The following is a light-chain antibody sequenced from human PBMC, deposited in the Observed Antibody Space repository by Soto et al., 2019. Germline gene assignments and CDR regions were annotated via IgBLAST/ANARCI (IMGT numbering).Light chain of an antibody. CDR3: QQSYSTPPRT. V-gene: IGKV1-39*01. Sequence: DIQMTQSPSCLCASVGDRVTMTCRASQSISSYLNWYQQKPGKAPKLLIYAASSLQSGVPSRFSGSGSGTDFTLTIRSLQPEDFATYYCQQSYSTPPRTFGQGTQREIK. J-gene: IGKJ5*01. CDR1: QSISSY. CDR2: AAS.